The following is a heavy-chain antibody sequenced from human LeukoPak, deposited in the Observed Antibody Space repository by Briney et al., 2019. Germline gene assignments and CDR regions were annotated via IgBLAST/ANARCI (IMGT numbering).Heavy chain of an antibody. D-gene: IGHD6-13*01. CDR2: MNPNSGNT. CDR1: GYTFTSYD. CDR3: ARGPRIAAAGKASEIDY. J-gene: IGHJ4*02. V-gene: IGHV1-8*01. Sequence: ASVKVSCKASGYTFTSYDTNWVRQATGQGLEWMGWMNPNSGNTGYAQKFQGRVTMTRNTSISTAYMELSSLRSEDTAVYFCARGPRIAAAGKASEIDYWGQGTLVTVSS.